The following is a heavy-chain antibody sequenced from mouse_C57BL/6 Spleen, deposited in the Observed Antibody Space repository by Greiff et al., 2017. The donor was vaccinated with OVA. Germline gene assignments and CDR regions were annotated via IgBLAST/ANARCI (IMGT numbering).Heavy chain of an antibody. D-gene: IGHD4-1*01. V-gene: IGHV3-6*01. J-gene: IGHJ2*01. Sequence: ESGPGLVKPSQSLSLTCSVTGYSITSGYYWNWIRQFPGNKLEWMGYISYDGSNNYNPSLKNRISITRDTSKNQFFLKLNSVTTEDTATYCCARARGDWDYFDYWGQGTTLTVSS. CDR3: ARARGDWDYFDY. CDR2: ISYDGSN. CDR1: GYSITSGYY.